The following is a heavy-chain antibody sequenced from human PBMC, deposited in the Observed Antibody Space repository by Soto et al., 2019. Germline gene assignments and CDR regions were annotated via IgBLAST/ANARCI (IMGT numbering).Heavy chain of an antibody. CDR3: ARVGCSGGSCSIFDY. J-gene: IGHJ4*02. V-gene: IGHV4-31*03. CDR2: IYYSGST. CDR1: GGSISSGGYY. D-gene: IGHD2-15*01. Sequence: SETLSLTCTVSGGSISSGGYYWSWIRQHPGKGLEWIGYIYYSGSTYYNPSLKSRVTISVDTSKNQFSLKLSSVTAADTAVYYCARVGCSGGSCSIFDYWGQGTLVTVSS.